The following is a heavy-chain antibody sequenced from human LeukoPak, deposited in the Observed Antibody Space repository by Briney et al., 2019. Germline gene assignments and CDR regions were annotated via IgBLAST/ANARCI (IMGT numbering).Heavy chain of an antibody. Sequence: PGGSLRLSCAASGFTFSNYAMNWLRQAPGKGLEWVSTISGGGDSAYYADSVKGRFTISRDNSRNTLYLQMNSLRAEDTAVYYCAKDLSSGWYVSDYWGQGTLVTVSS. D-gene: IGHD6-19*01. CDR3: AKDLSSGWYVSDY. J-gene: IGHJ4*02. V-gene: IGHV3-23*01. CDR2: ISGGGDSA. CDR1: GFTFSNYA.